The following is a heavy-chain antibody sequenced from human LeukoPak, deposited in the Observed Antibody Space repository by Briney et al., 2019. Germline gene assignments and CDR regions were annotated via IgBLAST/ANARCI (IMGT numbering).Heavy chain of an antibody. CDR2: ISAYDGNT. J-gene: IGHJ5*02. CDR3: ARDKVIATAGTPNWFDP. V-gene: IGHV1-18*01. CDR1: GYKFTNYG. Sequence: ASVKVSCKASGYKFTNYGISWVRQAPGRGLEWMGWISAYDGNTNYAQEVQGRVTMTTDTSTSTAYMELRSLRSDDTAVYYCARDKVIATAGTPNWFDPWGQGTLVTVSS. D-gene: IGHD6-13*01.